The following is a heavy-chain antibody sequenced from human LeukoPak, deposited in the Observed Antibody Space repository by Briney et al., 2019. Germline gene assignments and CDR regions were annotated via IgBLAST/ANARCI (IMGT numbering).Heavy chain of an antibody. CDR2: IYYSGST. D-gene: IGHD5-18*01. Sequence: SETLSLTCEIYGGSFSGHYWSWIRQPPGKGLEWIGYIYYSGSTNYNPSLKSRVTISVDTSKNQFSLKLSSVTAADTAVYYCARVDTAMVTPDYWGQGTLVTVSS. CDR1: GGSFSGHY. CDR3: ARVDTAMVTPDY. J-gene: IGHJ4*02. V-gene: IGHV4-59*11.